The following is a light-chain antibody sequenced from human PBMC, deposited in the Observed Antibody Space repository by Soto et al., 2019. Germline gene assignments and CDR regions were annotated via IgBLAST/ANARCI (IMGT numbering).Light chain of an antibody. CDR1: SSDVGGYNY. J-gene: IGLJ1*01. CDR3: SSYTSSSTPFL. V-gene: IGLV2-14*01. CDR2: DVS. Sequence: QSALTQPASVSGSPGQSITISCTGTSSDVGGYNYVSWYRQHPGKAPKLIIYDVSNRPSGVSIRFSGYKSGNTASLTISGLQAEDEADYYCSSYTSSSTPFLFGTGTKLTAL.